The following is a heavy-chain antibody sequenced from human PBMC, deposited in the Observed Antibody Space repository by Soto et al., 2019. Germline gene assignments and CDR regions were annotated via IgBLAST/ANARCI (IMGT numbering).Heavy chain of an antibody. J-gene: IGHJ5*02. CDR1: GYTFTGYY. CDR3: ARMATFGSLNWFDP. CDR2: MNPESGDT. Sequence: GASVKVSCKASGYTFTGYYMHWVRRAPGQGLEWMGWMNPESGDTEYAQKFQGRVTMTRDISTATAYMELSSLRSDDTATYYCARMATFGSLNWFDPWGQGTLVTVSS. D-gene: IGHD3-16*01. V-gene: IGHV1-2*02.